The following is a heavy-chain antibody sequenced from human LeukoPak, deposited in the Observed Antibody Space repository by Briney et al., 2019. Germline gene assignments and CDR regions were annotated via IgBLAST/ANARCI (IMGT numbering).Heavy chain of an antibody. CDR3: ARDQSYGDYVSNGY. V-gene: IGHV1-18*01. CDR2: ISAYNGNT. CDR1: GYTFTSYG. D-gene: IGHD4-17*01. Sequence: ASVKVSCKASGYTFTSYGISWVRQAPGQGLEWMGWISAYNGNTNYAQKLQGRVTMTTDTSTSTAYMELRSLRSDDTVVYYCARDQSYGDYVSNGYWGQGTLVTVSS. J-gene: IGHJ4*02.